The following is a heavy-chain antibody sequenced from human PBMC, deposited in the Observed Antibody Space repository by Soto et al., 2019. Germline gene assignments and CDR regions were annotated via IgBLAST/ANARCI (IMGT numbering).Heavy chain of an antibody. CDR2: ISYDGSNK. V-gene: IGHV3-30-3*01. CDR3: ARDRWFDP. J-gene: IGHJ5*02. CDR1: GFTFSSYA. Sequence: GGSLRLSCAASGFTFSSYAMHWVRQAPGKGLEWVAVISYDGSNKYYADSVKGRFTISRDNSKNTLYLQMNSLRAEDTAVYYCARDRWFDPWGQGTLVTVSS.